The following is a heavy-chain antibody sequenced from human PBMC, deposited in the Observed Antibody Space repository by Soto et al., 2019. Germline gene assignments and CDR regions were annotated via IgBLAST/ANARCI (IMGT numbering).Heavy chain of an antibody. CDR3: AKEGGGVIGS. Sequence: QVQLVQSGAEVKKPGSSVKVSCKASGGTFKSYAFTWVRQAPGQGLEWVGGIIPLFGTANYAQKFQGRITISADESSSTVSIELNSLTSEDPAVFFCAKEGGGVIGSWGQGTLVTVSS. CDR2: IIPLFGTA. CDR1: GGTFKSYA. V-gene: IGHV1-69*01. D-gene: IGHD3-16*01. J-gene: IGHJ4*02.